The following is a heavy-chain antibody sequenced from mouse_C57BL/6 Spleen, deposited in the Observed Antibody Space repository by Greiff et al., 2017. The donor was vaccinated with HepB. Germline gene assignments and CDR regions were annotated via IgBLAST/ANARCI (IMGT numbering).Heavy chain of an antibody. J-gene: IGHJ2*01. Sequence: QVQLKQSGPELVKPGASVKISCKASGYAFCSSWMNWVKQRPGKGLEWIGRIYPGDGDTNYNGKFKGKATLTADKSSSTAYMQLSSLTSVDSAVYFCARGYYGSSSLDYWGQGTTLTVSS. V-gene: IGHV1-82*01. D-gene: IGHD1-1*01. CDR3: ARGYYGSSSLDY. CDR2: IYPGDGDT. CDR1: GYAFCSSW.